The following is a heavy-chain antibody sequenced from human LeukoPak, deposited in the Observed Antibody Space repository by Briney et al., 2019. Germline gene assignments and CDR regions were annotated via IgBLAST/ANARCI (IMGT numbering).Heavy chain of an antibody. CDR2: MNPNSGNT. V-gene: IGHV1-8*01. CDR1: GYTFTSYD. CDR3: ARGYDILTDAPVSG. D-gene: IGHD3-9*01. J-gene: IGHJ4*02. Sequence: ASVKVSCKASGYTFTSYDINWVRQATGQGLEWMGWMNPNSGNTGYAQKFQGRVTMTRNTSISTAYMELSSLRSEDTAVYYCARGYDILTDAPVSGWGQGTLVTVSS.